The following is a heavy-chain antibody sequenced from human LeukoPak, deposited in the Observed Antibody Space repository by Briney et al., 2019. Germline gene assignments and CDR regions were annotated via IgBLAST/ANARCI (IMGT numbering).Heavy chain of an antibody. Sequence: NASETLSLTCAVRGGSFSGYYWSWIRQPPGKGLEWIGEINHSGSTNYNPSLKSRVTISVDTSKNQFSLKLSSVTAADTAVYYCARARGYSGYSLTWGQGTLVTVSS. CDR1: GGSFSGYY. V-gene: IGHV4-34*01. CDR3: ARARGYSGYSLT. J-gene: IGHJ4*02. CDR2: INHSGST. D-gene: IGHD3-22*01.